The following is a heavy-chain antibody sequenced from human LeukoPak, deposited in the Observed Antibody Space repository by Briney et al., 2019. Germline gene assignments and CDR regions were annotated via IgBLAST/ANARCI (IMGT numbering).Heavy chain of an antibody. D-gene: IGHD1-20*01. V-gene: IGHV3-48*03. J-gene: IGHJ4*02. Sequence: GGSLGLSCAASGFTFSSYEMNWVRQAPGKGLEWVSYISSSGSTIYYADSVKGRFTISRDNAKNSLYLQMSSLRAEDTAVYYCARWVTGTKLIPVWGQGTLVTVSS. CDR1: GFTFSSYE. CDR2: ISSSGSTI. CDR3: ARWVTGTKLIPV.